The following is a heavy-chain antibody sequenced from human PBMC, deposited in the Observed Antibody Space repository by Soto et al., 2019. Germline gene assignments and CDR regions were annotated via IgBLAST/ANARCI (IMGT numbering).Heavy chain of an antibody. CDR2: IYYSGST. CDR3: ARHGAYCSSTSCYASDYYYGMDV. Sequence: PSETLSLTCTVSGGSISSSSYYWGWIRQPPGKGLEWIGSIYYSGSTYYNPSLKSRVTISVDTSKNQFSLKLSSVTAADTAVYYCARHGAYCSSTSCYASDYYYGMDVWGQGTTVTVSS. CDR1: GGSISSSSYY. D-gene: IGHD2-2*01. V-gene: IGHV4-39*01. J-gene: IGHJ6*02.